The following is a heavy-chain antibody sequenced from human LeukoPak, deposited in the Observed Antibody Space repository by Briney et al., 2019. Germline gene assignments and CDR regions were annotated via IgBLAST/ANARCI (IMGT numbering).Heavy chain of an antibody. CDR3: ARSVGATTGPFDI. CDR2: TYYRSKWYN. J-gene: IGHJ3*02. D-gene: IGHD1-26*01. Sequence: SQTLSLTCAISGDSVSSNSAARSWIRQSPSRGLEWLGRTYYRSKWYNDYAVSVKSRITINPDTSKNQFSLQLNSVTPEDTAVYYCARSVGATTGPFDIWGQGTMVTVSS. CDR1: GDSVSSNSAA. V-gene: IGHV6-1*01.